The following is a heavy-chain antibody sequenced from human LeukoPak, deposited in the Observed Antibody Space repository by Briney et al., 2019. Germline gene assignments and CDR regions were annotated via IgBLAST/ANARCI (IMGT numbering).Heavy chain of an antibody. V-gene: IGHV5-51*01. Sequence: GESLKISCKGSGYSFTSYWIGWVRQMPGKGLEWMGIIYPGDSDTRYSPSFQGQVTISADKSISTAYLQWSSLKASDTAMYYCARVIAAAHAQLYYFDYWGQGTLVTVSS. J-gene: IGHJ4*02. CDR3: ARVIAAAHAQLYYFDY. D-gene: IGHD6-13*01. CDR1: GYSFTSYW. CDR2: IYPGDSDT.